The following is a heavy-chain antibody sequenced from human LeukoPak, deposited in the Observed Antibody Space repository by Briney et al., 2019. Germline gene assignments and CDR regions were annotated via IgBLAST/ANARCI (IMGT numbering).Heavy chain of an antibody. CDR2: ISSSSSYI. D-gene: IGHD3-16*01. V-gene: IGHV3-21*01. CDR3: ARDRGDLDYFDY. Sequence: GGSLRLSCAASGFTFSSYSMNWVRQAPGKGLEWVSSISSSSSYIYYADSVKGRFTISRDNAKNSLYLQMNSLRAEGTAVYYCARDRGDLDYFDYWGQGTLVTVSS. CDR1: GFTFSSYS. J-gene: IGHJ4*02.